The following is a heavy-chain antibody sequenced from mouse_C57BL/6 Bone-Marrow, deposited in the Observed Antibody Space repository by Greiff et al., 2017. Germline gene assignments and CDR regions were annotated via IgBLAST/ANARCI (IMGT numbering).Heavy chain of an antibody. CDR1: GFNIKDDY. V-gene: IGHV14-4*01. J-gene: IGHJ2*01. D-gene: IGHD2-1*01. CDR3: TSFYYGPDGDY. CDR2: IDPENGDT. Sequence: EVQLQQSGAELVRPGASVKLSCTASGFNIKDDYMHWVKQRPEQGLEWIGWIDPENGDTEYASKFQGKATITADTSSNTAYLQLSSLTSEDTAVYYCTSFYYGPDGDYWGQGTTLTVSS.